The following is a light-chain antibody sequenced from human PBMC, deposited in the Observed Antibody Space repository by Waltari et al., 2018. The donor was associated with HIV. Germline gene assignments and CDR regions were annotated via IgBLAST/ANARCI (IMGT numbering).Light chain of an antibody. CDR3: VLNLGRGIVV. CDR1: SGSVSNRNY. Sequence: QTVVTQEPSFSVSPGGTVTLTCGLSSGSVSNRNYASWYQQIPGKSPPTLSHSTNTRSSGVPDRFSGSILGNKAALTITGAQADDESDYYCVLNLGRGIVVFGGGTKLTVL. V-gene: IGLV8-61*01. CDR2: STN. J-gene: IGLJ2*01.